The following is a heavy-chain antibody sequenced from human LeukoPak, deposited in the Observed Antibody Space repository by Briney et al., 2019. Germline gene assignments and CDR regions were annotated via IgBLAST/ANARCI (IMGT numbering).Heavy chain of an antibody. CDR1: GYTFTSYG. CDR2: ISAYNGNT. J-gene: IGHJ6*03. CDR3: ARDLSGWYDGYYYYYYMDV. Sequence: GASVKVSCKASGYTFTSYGISWVRQAPGQGLEWMGWISAYNGNTNYAQKPQGRVTMTTDTSTSTAYMELRSLRSDDTAVYYCARDLSGWYDGYYYYYYMDVWGKGTTVTVSS. D-gene: IGHD6-19*01. V-gene: IGHV1-18*01.